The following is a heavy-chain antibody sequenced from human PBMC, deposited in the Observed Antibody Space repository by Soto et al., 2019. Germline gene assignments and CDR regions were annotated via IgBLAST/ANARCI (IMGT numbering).Heavy chain of an antibody. CDR1: GGSISSYY. J-gene: IGHJ4*02. CDR2: IYHTGST. V-gene: IGHV4-59*01. Sequence: PSETLSLTCSVSGGSISSYYWGWIRQPPGKGLEWIGYIYHTGSTNYNPSLKSRLTISIDTSKNQFSLKLSYVTAADTATYYCASARQWLAFDYWGQGTLVTVSS. D-gene: IGHD6-19*01. CDR3: ASARQWLAFDY.